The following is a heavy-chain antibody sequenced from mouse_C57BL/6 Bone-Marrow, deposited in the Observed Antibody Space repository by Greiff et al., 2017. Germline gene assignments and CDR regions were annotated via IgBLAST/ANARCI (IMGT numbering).Heavy chain of an antibody. Sequence: DVKLQKSGGGLVQPGGSLKLSCAASGFTFSDYYMYWVRQTPEKRLEWVAYISNGGGSTYYPDPVKGRFTISSDNAKNTLYLQMSRLQSEDTAMYYCARQGLRLLYFDYWGQGTTLTVSS. CDR2: ISNGGGST. V-gene: IGHV5-12*01. J-gene: IGHJ2*01. D-gene: IGHD3-2*02. CDR3: ARQGLRLLYFDY. CDR1: GFTFSDYY.